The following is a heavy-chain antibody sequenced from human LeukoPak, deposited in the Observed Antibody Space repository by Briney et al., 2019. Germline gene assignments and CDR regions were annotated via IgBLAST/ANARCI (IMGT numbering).Heavy chain of an antibody. J-gene: IGHJ4*02. CDR2: IYYSGNT. CDR1: GGSISSSYYY. Sequence: KPSETLSLTCTVSGGSISSSYYYWGWVRQPPGRGLEWIGTIYYSGNTYYIPSLKSRLTISVDTSKNQFSLKLTSVTAADTAVYYCARQVGTNHFDYWGQGTLVTVSS. D-gene: IGHD1-26*01. V-gene: IGHV4-39*01. CDR3: ARQVGTNHFDY.